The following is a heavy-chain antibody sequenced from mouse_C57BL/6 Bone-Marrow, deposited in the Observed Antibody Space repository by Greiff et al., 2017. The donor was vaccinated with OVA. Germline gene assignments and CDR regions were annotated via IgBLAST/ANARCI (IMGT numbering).Heavy chain of an antibody. CDR3: AKTGIYAMDY. Sequence: VQLQQSGPGLVQPSQSLSITCTVSGFSLTSYGVHWVRQSPGKGLEWLGVICSGGSTDYKAAFMSRLDITKDNSKSQVFFKMHNLQADDTAIYCCAKTGIYAMDYWGQGTSVTVSS. J-gene: IGHJ4*01. CDR1: GFSLTSYG. V-gene: IGHV2-5*01. CDR2: ICSGGST. D-gene: IGHD4-1*01.